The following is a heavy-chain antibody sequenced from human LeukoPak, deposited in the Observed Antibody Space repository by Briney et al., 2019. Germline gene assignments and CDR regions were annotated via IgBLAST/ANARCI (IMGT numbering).Heavy chain of an antibody. CDR2: ISYDGSNK. J-gene: IGHJ6*02. CDR1: GFTFSSYA. Sequence: GGSLRLSCAASGFTFSSYAMHWVRQAPGKGLEWVAVISYDGSNKYYADSVKGRLTISRDNSKNTLYLQMNSLRAEDTAVYYCARDGVVVVAAIYYYYGMDVWGQGTTVTVSS. D-gene: IGHD2-15*01. CDR3: ARDGVVVVAAIYYYYGMDV. V-gene: IGHV3-30*04.